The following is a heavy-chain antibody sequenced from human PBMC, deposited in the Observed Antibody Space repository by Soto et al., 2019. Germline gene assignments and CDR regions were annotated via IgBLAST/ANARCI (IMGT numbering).Heavy chain of an antibody. CDR2: VLGGGGST. V-gene: IGHV3-23*01. J-gene: IGHJ3*02. Sequence: EVQLLESGGGLVQPGGSLRLSCAASGFTFSSYAMSWVRQTPGKGLEWVSGVLGGGGSTFYADSVKGRFTISRDNSKNTLYVQMNNLRAEDTAIYYCARKGPPRDAFDIWGQGTVVTVSS. CDR1: GFTFSSYA. CDR3: ARKGPPRDAFDI.